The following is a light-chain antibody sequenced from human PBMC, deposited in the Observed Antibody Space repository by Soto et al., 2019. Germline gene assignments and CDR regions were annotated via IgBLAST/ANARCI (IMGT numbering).Light chain of an antibody. J-gene: IGKJ5*01. CDR3: QHYNNWPIT. CDR2: GTS. V-gene: IGKV3-15*01. CDR1: QSVASN. Sequence: EIEMTQSPASLSVSPGESVTLSCRASQSVASNLAWYQQKPGQAPRLLIYGTSTRATGVPARFSGSGSGTDFTLTISSLQAADFAVYHCQHYNNWPITFGQGTRLEIK.